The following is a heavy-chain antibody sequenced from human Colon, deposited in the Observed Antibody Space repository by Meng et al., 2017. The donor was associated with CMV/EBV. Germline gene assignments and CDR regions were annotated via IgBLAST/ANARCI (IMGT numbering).Heavy chain of an antibody. Sequence: QVQMVHSQAEVKTPGASVKHSCSPSGYTFSTYYMHWVRLAPGQGLEWMGWIDPNTGDTKFAVKFQGWVTLTTNTSISTAYMELSRLKSDDTAVYYCTRGTGYNYGTGYLDYWGQGTLVTVSS. CDR3: TRGTGYNYGTGYLDY. J-gene: IGHJ4*02. D-gene: IGHD5-24*01. CDR2: IDPNTGDT. CDR1: GYTFSTYY. V-gene: IGHV1-2*04.